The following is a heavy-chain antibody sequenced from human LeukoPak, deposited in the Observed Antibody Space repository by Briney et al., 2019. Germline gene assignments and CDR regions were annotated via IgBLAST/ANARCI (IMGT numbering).Heavy chain of an antibody. Sequence: GGSLRLSCAASGFTFSNYVMHWVRQAPGKGLEYVSAITSNGGTTYYADAVKGRFTISRDNSQNTLYLHMGSLRVEDMAVYYCAGGASRIQVWLPPGYWGQGTLVTVSS. CDR3: AGGASRIQVWLPPGY. CDR2: ITSNGGTT. CDR1: GFTFSNYV. J-gene: IGHJ4*02. D-gene: IGHD5-18*01. V-gene: IGHV3-64*02.